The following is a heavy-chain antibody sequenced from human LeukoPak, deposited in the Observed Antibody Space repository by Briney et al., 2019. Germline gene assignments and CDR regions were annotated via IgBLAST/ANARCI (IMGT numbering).Heavy chain of an antibody. CDR3: ARIPIIASTFGFFDY. CDR2: IYYSGRT. J-gene: IGHJ4*02. Sequence: SETLSLTCTVSGGSISPYYWTWIRQPPGEGLEWVGYIYYSGRTSYNPSLKSRATVSIDTSKNQFSLKMTSVTAADTAVYYCARIPIIASTFGFFDYWGQGTLATVSS. CDR1: GGSISPYY. D-gene: IGHD3-3*02. V-gene: IGHV4-59*01.